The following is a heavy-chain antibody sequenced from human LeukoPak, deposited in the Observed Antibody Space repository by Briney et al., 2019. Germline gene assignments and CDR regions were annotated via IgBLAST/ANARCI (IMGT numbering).Heavy chain of an antibody. CDR1: GFTFSSSS. J-gene: IGHJ4*02. V-gene: IGHV3-23*01. D-gene: IGHD2-21*02. CDR3: AREPRHYDADCFSLLDY. CDR2: ISGSGTGT. Sequence: GGSLRLSCAATGFTFSSSSMSWVRQAPGRGLEWVSLISGSGTGTYYADSVRGRFTISRDNSKNTLYLRMNSLRAEDTAVYYCAREPRHYDADCFSLLDYWGQGTLVTVSS.